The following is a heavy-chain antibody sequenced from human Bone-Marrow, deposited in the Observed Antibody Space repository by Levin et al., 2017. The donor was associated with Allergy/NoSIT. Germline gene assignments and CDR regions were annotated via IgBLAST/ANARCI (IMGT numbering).Heavy chain of an antibody. V-gene: IGHV4-59*01. D-gene: IGHD2-15*01. CDR3: ARAGYCSGGSCYSNRPYFDY. CDR2: IYYSGST. Sequence: SQTLSLTCTVSGGSISSYYWSWIRQPPGKGLEWIGYIYYSGSTNYNPSLKSRVTISVDTSKNQFSLKLSSVTAADTAVYYCARAGYCSGGSCYSNRPYFDYWGQGTLVTVSS. J-gene: IGHJ4*02. CDR1: GGSISSYY.